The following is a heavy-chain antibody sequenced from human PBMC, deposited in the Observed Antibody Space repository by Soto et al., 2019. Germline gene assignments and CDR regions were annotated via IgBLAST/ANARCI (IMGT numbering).Heavy chain of an antibody. Sequence: SETLSLTCAVSGGSISSSNWWSWVRQPPGKGLEWIGEIYHSGSTNYNPSLKSRVTISVDKSKNQFSLKLSSVTAADTAVYYCARASSGWSQLYYYYGMDVWGQGTTVT. J-gene: IGHJ6*02. CDR2: IYHSGST. D-gene: IGHD6-19*01. CDR1: GGSISSSNW. CDR3: ARASSGWSQLYYYYGMDV. V-gene: IGHV4-4*02.